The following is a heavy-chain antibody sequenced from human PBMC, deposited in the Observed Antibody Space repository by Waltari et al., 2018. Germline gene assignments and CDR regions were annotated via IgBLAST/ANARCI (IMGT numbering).Heavy chain of an antibody. CDR3: AKDGRLYSSGPFFDY. Sequence: PLVVSGGGWVHPGWSLSLSCAPPLLSFDDYVMRCVRLDTGKGLEWVSGISWNSGSIGYADSVKGRFTISRDNAKNSLYLQMNSLRAEDTALYYCAKDGRLYSSGPFFDYWGQGTLVTVSS. J-gene: IGHJ4*02. CDR1: LLSFDDYV. V-gene: IGHV3-9*01. D-gene: IGHD6-19*01. CDR2: ISWNSGSI.